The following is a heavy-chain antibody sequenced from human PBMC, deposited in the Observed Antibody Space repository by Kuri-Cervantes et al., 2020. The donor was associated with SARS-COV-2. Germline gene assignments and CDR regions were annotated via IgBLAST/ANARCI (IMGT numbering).Heavy chain of an antibody. Sequence: ASVKVSCKASGYTFTGYYMHWVRQAPGQGLEWMGWINPNSGGTNYAQKFQGRVTMTRDASISTAYMELRSLRSDDTAVYYCATGTFTVMPDYWGQGTLVTVSS. V-gene: IGHV1-2*02. CDR1: GYTFTGYY. D-gene: IGHD4-17*01. CDR3: ATGTFTVMPDY. CDR2: INPNSGGT. J-gene: IGHJ4*02.